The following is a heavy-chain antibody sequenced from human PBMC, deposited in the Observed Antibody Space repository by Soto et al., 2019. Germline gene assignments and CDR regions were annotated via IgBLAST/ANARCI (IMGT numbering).Heavy chain of an antibody. CDR1: GGSISSGDYY. D-gene: IGHD3-3*01. V-gene: IGHV4-30-4*01. CDR3: AREITIFDSWGLNWFDP. J-gene: IGHJ5*02. CDR2: IYYSGST. Sequence: PSETLSLTCTVSGGSISSGDYYWSWIRQPPGKGPEWIGYIYYSGSTYYNPSLKSRVTISVDTSKNQFSLKLSSVTAADTAVYYCAREITIFDSWGLNWFDPWGQGTLVTVSS.